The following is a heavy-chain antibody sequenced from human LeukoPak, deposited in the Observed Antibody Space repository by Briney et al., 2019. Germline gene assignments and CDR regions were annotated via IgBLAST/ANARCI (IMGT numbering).Heavy chain of an antibody. CDR1: GGTFSSYA. D-gene: IGHD3-3*01. CDR2: IIPIFGTA. V-gene: IGHV1-69*13. J-gene: IGHJ6*02. CDR3: ARGHYDFWSGSYYYGMDV. Sequence: SVKVSCKASGGTFSSYAISWVRQAPGQGLEWMGGIIPIFGTANYAQKFQGRVTITADESTSTAYMELSSLRSEDTAVYYCARGHYDFWSGSYYYGMDVWGQGTTVTVSS.